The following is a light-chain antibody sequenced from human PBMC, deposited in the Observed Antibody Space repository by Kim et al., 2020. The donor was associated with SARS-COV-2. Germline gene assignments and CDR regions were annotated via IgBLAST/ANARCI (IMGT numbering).Light chain of an antibody. Sequence: SSELTQDPAVSVALGQTVRITCQGDSLRSYYASWYQQKPGQAPVLVIYGKNNRPSGIPDRFSGSSSGNTASLTTTGAQAEDEADYYCNSRDSSGNLNWVF. V-gene: IGLV3-19*01. CDR1: SLRSYY. J-gene: IGLJ3*02. CDR2: GKN. CDR3: NSRDSSGNLNWV.